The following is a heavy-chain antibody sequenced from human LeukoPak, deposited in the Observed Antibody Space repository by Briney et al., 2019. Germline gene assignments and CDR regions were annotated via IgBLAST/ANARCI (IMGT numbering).Heavy chain of an antibody. V-gene: IGHV3-48*03. CDR3: ARSIGLDV. Sequence: GGSLRLSCAASGVTFSSYEMNRGRQAPGKGPEWVSYISNSGSTIYYADSVKGRFTISRDNAKNSLYLQMNSLRAEDTAVYYCARSIGLDVWGQGTTVTVSS. CDR1: GVTFSSYE. J-gene: IGHJ6*02. CDR2: ISNSGSTI.